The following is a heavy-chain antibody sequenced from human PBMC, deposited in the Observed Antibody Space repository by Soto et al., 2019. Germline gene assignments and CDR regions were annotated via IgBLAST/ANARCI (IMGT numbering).Heavy chain of an antibody. J-gene: IGHJ6*02. CDR2: IYSGGST. V-gene: IGHV3-53*01. D-gene: IGHD3-3*01. CDR3: AREPPNITIFGVVTFNYGMDV. CDR1: GFTVSSNY. Sequence: GGSLRLSCAASGFTVSSNYMSWVSQAPGKGLEWVTVIYSGGSTYYADYVKGRFTISRDNSKNTLYLQMNSLRAEDTAVYYCAREPPNITIFGVVTFNYGMDVWGQGTTVTVSS.